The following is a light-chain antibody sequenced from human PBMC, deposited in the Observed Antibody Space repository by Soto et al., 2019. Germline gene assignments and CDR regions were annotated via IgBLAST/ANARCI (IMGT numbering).Light chain of an antibody. CDR2: GAS. V-gene: IGKV1-16*01. CDR1: QDINIY. Sequence: EIQMTQSPCSLSASVGDRVTITCRASQDINIYLAWFQQQPGKAPKSLIFGASSLQSGVPSRFSGSGCGTDFTLTIDSLEPDDFAVYDCQQRNVWPPITVGQGTRLEIK. J-gene: IGKJ5*01. CDR3: QQRNVWPPIT.